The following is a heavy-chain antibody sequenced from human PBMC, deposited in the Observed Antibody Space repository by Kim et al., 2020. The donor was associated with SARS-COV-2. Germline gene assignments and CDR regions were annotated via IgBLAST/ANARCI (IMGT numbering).Heavy chain of an antibody. V-gene: IGHV3-23*01. CDR3: ARGRGQWLIYYSYGMGV. CDR2: ISGTGGST. J-gene: IGHJ6*02. Sequence: GGSLRLSCAASGFTFSIYPMTWVRQAPGKGLEWVSVISGTGGSTYYEDSVKGRFIISRDNSKNMLYLQMNSLGAEDTAVYYCARGRGQWLIYYSYGMGVWGQGTTVTVSS. D-gene: IGHD6-19*01. CDR1: GFTFSIYP.